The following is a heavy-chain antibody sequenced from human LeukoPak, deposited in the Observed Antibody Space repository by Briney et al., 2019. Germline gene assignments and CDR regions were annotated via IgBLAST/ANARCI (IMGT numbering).Heavy chain of an antibody. V-gene: IGHV3-30*02. CDR1: GFTFSSYD. CDR2: IRYDGSYK. D-gene: IGHD6-6*01. CDR3: ASGRGSYYFDY. Sequence: GGSLRLSCAASGFTFSSYDMHWVRQAPGKGLEWVAFIRYDGSYKYYADSVKGRFTMSRDNAKNSLYLQMNSLRAEDTAVYYCASGRGSYYFDYWGQGTLVTVSS. J-gene: IGHJ4*02.